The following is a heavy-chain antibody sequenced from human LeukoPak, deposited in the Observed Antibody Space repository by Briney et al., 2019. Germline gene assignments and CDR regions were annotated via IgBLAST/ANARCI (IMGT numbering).Heavy chain of an antibody. J-gene: IGHJ4*02. Sequence: GGSLRPSCAASGFTFNSYAMSWVRQAPGKGLEWVSVISGSGGNTHYADSVKGRFTISRDISKNTLYLQMNSLRAEDTAVYYCAKDPTYYYDSSGYPPDYWGQGTLVTVSS. D-gene: IGHD3-22*01. CDR2: ISGSGGNT. V-gene: IGHV3-23*01. CDR1: GFTFNSYA. CDR3: AKDPTYYYDSSGYPPDY.